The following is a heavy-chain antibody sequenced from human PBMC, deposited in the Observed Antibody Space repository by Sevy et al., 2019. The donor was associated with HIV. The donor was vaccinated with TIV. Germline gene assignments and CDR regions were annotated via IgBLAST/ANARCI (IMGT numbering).Heavy chain of an antibody. CDR2: FDPEDGET. V-gene: IGHV1-24*01. D-gene: IGHD5-12*01. CDR3: AINGYTAPRAFDI. Sequence: ASVKVSCKVSGYTLTELSMRWVRQAPGKGLEWMGGFDPEDGETIYAQKFQGRVTMTEDTSTDTAYMELSSLRSEDTAVYYCAINGYTAPRAFDIWGQGTMVTVSS. CDR1: GYTLTELS. J-gene: IGHJ3*02.